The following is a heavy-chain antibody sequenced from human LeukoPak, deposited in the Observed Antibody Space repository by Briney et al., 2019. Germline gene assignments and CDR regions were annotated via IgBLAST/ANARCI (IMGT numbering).Heavy chain of an antibody. Sequence: GGSLRLSCAASGFTFSSYSMNWVRQAPGKGLEWVSSISSSSSYIYYADSVKGRFTISRDNSKNTLYLQMNSLRAEDTAVYYCARDRTIVVVPAAIRDDAFDIWGQGTMVTVSS. CDR1: GFTFSSYS. J-gene: IGHJ3*02. D-gene: IGHD2-2*01. V-gene: IGHV3-21*01. CDR3: ARDRTIVVVPAAIRDDAFDI. CDR2: ISSSSSYI.